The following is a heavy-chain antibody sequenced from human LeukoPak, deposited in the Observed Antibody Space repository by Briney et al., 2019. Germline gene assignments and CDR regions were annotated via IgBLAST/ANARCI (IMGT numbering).Heavy chain of an antibody. D-gene: IGHD5-12*01. Sequence: SVKVSCKASGRTFSSYAISWVRQAPGQGLEWMGRIIPILGLANYAQKFQGRGTITADKSTSTAYVELSSLRSEDTAVYYCARDNTVSFYDIVATENAFDIWGQGTMVTVSS. J-gene: IGHJ3*02. CDR3: ARDNTVSFYDIVATENAFDI. V-gene: IGHV1-69*04. CDR2: IIPILGLA. CDR1: GRTFSSYA.